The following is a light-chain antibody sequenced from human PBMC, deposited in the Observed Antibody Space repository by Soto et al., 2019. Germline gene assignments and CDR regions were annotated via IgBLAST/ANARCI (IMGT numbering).Light chain of an antibody. CDR3: QHYHGYPFT. V-gene: IGKV1-5*01. J-gene: IGKJ3*01. CDR1: QSVNTW. Sequence: DIQMTHSPSTLSASVWAGVNMTWRASQSVNTWLAWYQQKPGKAPVLLIYDASSLKSGVPSRFSGSRSGTEFTLTITSLQPDDFAIYYCQHYHGYPFTFGPGTKVDIK. CDR2: DAS.